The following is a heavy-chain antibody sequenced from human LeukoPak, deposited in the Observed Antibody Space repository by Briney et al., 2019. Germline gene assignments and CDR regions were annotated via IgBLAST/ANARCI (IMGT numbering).Heavy chain of an antibody. CDR3: ARASGYSSSWLDY. CDR1: GGSISSSSYY. D-gene: IGHD6-13*01. Sequence: SSETLSLTCTVSGGSISSSSYYWGWIRQPPGKGLEWIGSIYCSGSTYYNPSLKSRVTISVDTSKNQFSLKLSSVTAADTAVYYCARASGYSSSWLDYWGQGTLVTVSS. CDR2: IYCSGST. J-gene: IGHJ4*02. V-gene: IGHV4-39*07.